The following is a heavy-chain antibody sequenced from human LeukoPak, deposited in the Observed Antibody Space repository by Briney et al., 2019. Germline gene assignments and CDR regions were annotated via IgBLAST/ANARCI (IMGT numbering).Heavy chain of an antibody. CDR3: ARKDLMVATGYGY. V-gene: IGHV1-18*01. CDR1: GYTFTSYG. D-gene: IGHD5-12*01. J-gene: IGHJ4*02. CDR2: ISTYNGDT. Sequence: ASVKVSCKASGYTFTSYGISWVRQAPGQGLEWMGWISTYNGDTKYPEKLQGRVTMTTDTSTSTVYMELRSLRSDDTAVYYCARKDLMVATGYGYWGQGTLVTVSS.